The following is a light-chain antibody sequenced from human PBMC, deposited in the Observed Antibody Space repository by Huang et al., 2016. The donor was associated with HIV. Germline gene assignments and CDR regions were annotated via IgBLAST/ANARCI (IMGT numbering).Light chain of an antibody. CDR2: AAS. V-gene: IGKV1-39*01. CDR3: QQSYSTIRT. CDR1: QSIANY. Sequence: DIQMTQSPSSLSASVGDRVTITCRAMQSIANYLNWYQQRPGKAPKLLIYAASSLQSGVPSRFSGSGSGTDFTLTISSLQPEDFVTYYCQQSYSTIRTFGQGTKVEIK. J-gene: IGKJ1*01.